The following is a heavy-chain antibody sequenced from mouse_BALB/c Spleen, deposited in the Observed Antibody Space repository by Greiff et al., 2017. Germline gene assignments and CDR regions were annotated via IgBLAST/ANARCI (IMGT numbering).Heavy chain of an antibody. D-gene: IGHD1-1*01. CDR2: IAPGSGST. V-gene: IGHV1S41*01. CDR1: GYTFTSYW. Sequence: DLVKPGASVKLSCKASGYTFTSYWINWIKQRPGQGLEWIGRIAPGSGSTYYNEMFKGKATLTVDTSSSTAYIQLSSLSSEDSAVYFCARSPLYDYGSSYGGGYAMDYWGQGTSVTVSS. J-gene: IGHJ4*01. CDR3: ARSPLYDYGSSYGGGYAMDY.